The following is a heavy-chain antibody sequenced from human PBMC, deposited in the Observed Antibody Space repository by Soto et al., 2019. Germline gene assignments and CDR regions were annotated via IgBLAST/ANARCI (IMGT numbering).Heavy chain of an antibody. CDR2: IYFSGIS. Sequence: PSETLSLTCTVSGGSISSYYWSWLRQSPGRGLEWIGYIYFSGISYSVPSLKSRVVISIDTSRNQFSLRLNSLTAADRAVYFCARGVTVFGLVSRFWFDPWGQGTVVTVSS. CDR1: GGSISSYY. CDR3: ARGVTVFGLVSRFWFDP. J-gene: IGHJ5*02. V-gene: IGHV4-4*08. D-gene: IGHD3-3*01.